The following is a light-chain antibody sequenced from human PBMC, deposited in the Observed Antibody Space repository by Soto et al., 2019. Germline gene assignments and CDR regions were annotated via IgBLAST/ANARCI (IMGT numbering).Light chain of an antibody. Sequence: DIQMTQSPSSVSASVGDRVTITCRAGQVISTWLAWYQQKPGQAPKLLIYAASVLESGVPSRFSGSGSGTDFTLTISSVQPEDFATYRCQQANSFPITFGQGTRLEIK. J-gene: IGKJ5*01. CDR3: QQANSFPIT. V-gene: IGKV1-12*01. CDR2: AAS. CDR1: QVISTW.